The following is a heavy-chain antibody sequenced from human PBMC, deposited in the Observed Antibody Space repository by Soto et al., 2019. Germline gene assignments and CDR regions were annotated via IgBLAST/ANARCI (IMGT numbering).Heavy chain of an antibody. J-gene: IGHJ6*02. CDR3: TTDSSSWAYYYYYGMDV. V-gene: IGHV3-15*01. Sequence: KPGGSLRLSCTVSGFTFSNAWMTWVRQAPGKGQEWVGRIKSKTDDGTTDYAAPVKGRFTISRDDSRNTLYLQMNSLKTEDTAVYYCTTDSSSWAYYYYYGMDVWGQGTTVTVSS. D-gene: IGHD2-2*01. CDR1: GFTFSNAW. CDR2: IKSKTDDGTT.